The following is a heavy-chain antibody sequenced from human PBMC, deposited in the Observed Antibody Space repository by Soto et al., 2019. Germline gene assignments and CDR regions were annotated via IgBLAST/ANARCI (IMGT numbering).Heavy chain of an antibody. CDR3: AKYCGGDCRNFDA. CDR2: INPSSGAT. J-gene: IGHJ4*02. Sequence: QVQLVQSGAEVKKPGSSVKLSCKASGYNFIAYYIYWVRQAPGQGPEWMGMINPSSGATNYAQKFQDRVNVNRDTSTSTAYLELSSLRSEDAAVYYCAKYCGGDCRNFDAWGQGTLVTVSS. D-gene: IGHD2-21*02. CDR1: GYNFIAYY. V-gene: IGHV1-46*01.